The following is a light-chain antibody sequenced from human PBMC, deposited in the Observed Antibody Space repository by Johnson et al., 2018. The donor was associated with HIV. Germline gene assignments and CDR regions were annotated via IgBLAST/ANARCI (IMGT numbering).Light chain of an antibody. CDR2: ANN. Sequence: QSALTQPPSVSAAPGQKVTISCSGSSSNIGNNYVSWYQQLPGRAPQLLIYANNKRPSGIPDRFSGSKSGPSATLGIPGLQPGDEADYYCGTWVSSMRVDFFGTGTKVTVL. J-gene: IGLJ1*01. V-gene: IGLV1-51*01. CDR1: SSNIGNNY. CDR3: GTWVSSMRVDF.